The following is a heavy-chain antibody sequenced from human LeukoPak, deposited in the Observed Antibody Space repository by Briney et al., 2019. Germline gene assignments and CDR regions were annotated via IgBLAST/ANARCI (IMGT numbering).Heavy chain of an antibody. Sequence: SETLSLTCAVYGGSFSGYYWSWIRQPPGKGLEWIGEINHSGSTNYNPSLKSRVTISVDTSKNQFSLKLSSVTAADTAVYYCARRGFDYVWGSYRYIPFDYWGQGTLVTVSS. J-gene: IGHJ4*02. CDR3: ARRGFDYVWGSYRYIPFDY. CDR1: GGSFSGYY. CDR2: INHSGST. V-gene: IGHV4-34*01. D-gene: IGHD3-16*02.